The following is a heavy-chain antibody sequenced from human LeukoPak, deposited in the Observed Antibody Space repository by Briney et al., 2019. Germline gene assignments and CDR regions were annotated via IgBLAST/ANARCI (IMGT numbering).Heavy chain of an antibody. CDR2: ISYDGSNK. CDR3: ARTLGGSGTAFDY. V-gene: IGHV3-30-3*01. Sequence: GGSLRLSCAASGFTFSSYAMHWVRQAPGKGLEWVAVISYDGSNKYYADSVKGRFTISSDNSKNTLYLQMNSLRAEDTAVYYCARTLGGSGTAFDYWGQGTLVTVSS. CDR1: GFTFSSYA. D-gene: IGHD3-10*01. J-gene: IGHJ4*02.